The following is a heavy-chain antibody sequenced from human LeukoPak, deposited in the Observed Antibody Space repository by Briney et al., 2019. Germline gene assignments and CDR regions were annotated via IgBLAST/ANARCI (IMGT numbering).Heavy chain of an antibody. D-gene: IGHD6-13*01. CDR1: GFTFSSYW. CDR3: AREKFAAADLFDY. J-gene: IGHJ4*02. Sequence: PGGSLRLSCAASGFTFSSYWMHWVRQAPGKGLVWVSRINSDGSSTSYADSVKGRFTISRDNAKNTLYLQMNSLRAEDTAVYYCAREKFAAADLFDYWGQGTLVTVSS. V-gene: IGHV3-74*01. CDR2: INSDGSST.